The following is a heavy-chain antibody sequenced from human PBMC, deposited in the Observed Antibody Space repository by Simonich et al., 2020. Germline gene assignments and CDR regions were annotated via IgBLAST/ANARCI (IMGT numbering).Heavy chain of an antibody. CDR3: ARVPGIYYYYGMDV. D-gene: IGHD3-10*01. Sequence: GAEVKKPGASVKVSCKASGYTFTGYYMHWVRQAPGQGLEWMGRINPNSGGTNYAKKFQGRVTMTRDTSISTAYMELSRLRSDDTAGYYCARVPGIYYYYGMDVWGQGTTVTVSS. CDR1: GYTFTGYY. V-gene: IGHV1-2*06. J-gene: IGHJ6*02. CDR2: INPNSGGT.